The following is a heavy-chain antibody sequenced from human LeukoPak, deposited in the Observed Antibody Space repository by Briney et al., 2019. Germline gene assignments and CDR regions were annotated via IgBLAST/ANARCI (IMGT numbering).Heavy chain of an antibody. CDR2: ISWNSGSI. CDR1: GFTLDDYA. J-gene: IGHJ5*02. D-gene: IGHD3-22*01. V-gene: IGHV3-9*01. CDR3: AKERRYYDSSGYYYFVRFDP. Sequence: PGGSLRLSCAASGFTLDDYAMHWVRQAPGKGLEWVSGISWNSGSIGYADSVKGRFTISRDNAKNSLYLQMNSLRAEDTALYYCAKERRYYDSSGYYYFVRFDPWGQGTLVTVSS.